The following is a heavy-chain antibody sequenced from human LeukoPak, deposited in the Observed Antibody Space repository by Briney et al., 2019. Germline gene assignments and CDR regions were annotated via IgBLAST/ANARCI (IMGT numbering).Heavy chain of an antibody. CDR3: ARDATVGVPGTLYFDH. J-gene: IGHJ4*02. D-gene: IGHD6-19*01. CDR1: GFTFSSYE. V-gene: IGHV3-48*03. Sequence: GGSLRLSCAASGFTFSSYEMNWVRQAPGKGLEWVSYIDSSSGTIHYADSVKGRFTISRDNAKNSLYLQMNSLRAEDTAVYYCARDATVGVPGTLYFDHWGQGTLVTVYS. CDR2: IDSSSGTI.